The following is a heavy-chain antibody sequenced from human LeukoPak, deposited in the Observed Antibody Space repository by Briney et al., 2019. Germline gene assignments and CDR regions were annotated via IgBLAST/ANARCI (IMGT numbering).Heavy chain of an antibody. CDR3: ARGLLTGYSSSWYVGSYNWFDP. D-gene: IGHD6-13*01. J-gene: IGHJ5*02. Sequence: PSDTLSLTYALYGGSFSGYYWSWLRQPPGKGLEWIGEINHSGSKNYNPSLKSRVTIPVDTSKNQFSLKLSSVTAADAAVYYCARGLLTGYSSSWYVGSYNWFDPWGQGTLVTVSS. V-gene: IGHV4-34*01. CDR1: GGSFSGYY. CDR2: INHSGSK.